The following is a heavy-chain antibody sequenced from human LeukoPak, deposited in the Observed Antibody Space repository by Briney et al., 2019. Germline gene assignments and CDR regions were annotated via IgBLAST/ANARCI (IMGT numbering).Heavy chain of an antibody. D-gene: IGHD3-22*01. CDR1: GICLSNYG. Sequence: GGSLRLSCAVSGICLSNYGMSWVRQAPGKGLEWVAGISGSGGSTNYADSVKGRFTISRDNPKNTLYLQMNRLRAEDTAVYFCAKRGVVIRVILVGFHKEAYYFDSWGQGALVTVSS. V-gene: IGHV3-23*01. CDR3: AKRGVVIRVILVGFHKEAYYFDS. CDR2: ISGSGGST. J-gene: IGHJ4*02.